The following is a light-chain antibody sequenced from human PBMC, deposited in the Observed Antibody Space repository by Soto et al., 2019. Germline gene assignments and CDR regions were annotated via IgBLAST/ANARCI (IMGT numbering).Light chain of an antibody. J-gene: IGKJ2*01. CDR1: QGIGNE. Sequence: ALQMTQSPSTLSASVGDRVTISCRASQGIGNELGWYQQRPGRAPKILIYSASTLQSEVPSRFSGSGSGTDFTLTISSLQPEDFATYYCLHDYNYPFTFGQGTKLEIK. CDR3: LHDYNYPFT. CDR2: SAS. V-gene: IGKV1-6*01.